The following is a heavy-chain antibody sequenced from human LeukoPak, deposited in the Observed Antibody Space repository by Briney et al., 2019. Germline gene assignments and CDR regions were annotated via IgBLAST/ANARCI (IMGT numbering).Heavy chain of an antibody. CDR3: ARGREDLGGYPNWYFDL. CDR2: LNSDGRSI. V-gene: IGHV3-74*01. J-gene: IGHJ2*01. D-gene: IGHD1-26*01. Sequence: GGSLRLSCAASGFTFSSFWMHWVRQAPGEGLVWVSHLNSDGRSINYADSVKGRFAIARDNTKNTLYLQMNSLTVDDTAVYYCARGREDLGGYPNWYFDLWGRGTLVTVSS. CDR1: GFTFSSFW.